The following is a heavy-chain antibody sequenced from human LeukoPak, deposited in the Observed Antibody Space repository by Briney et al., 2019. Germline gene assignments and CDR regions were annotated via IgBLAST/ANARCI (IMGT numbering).Heavy chain of an antibody. CDR2: VSSSAVST. V-gene: IGHV3-23*01. CDR1: GFTFSTFA. Sequence: PGGSRSLSWAASGFTFSTFARSGFGRAPGKGLEWVSSVSSSAVSTYYADSVKGRFTISRDNSKNTLYLQMNSLTVDDTAVYYCAKDGAADYWGQGTLVTVSS. CDR3: AKDGAADY. J-gene: IGHJ4*02. D-gene: IGHD6-13*01.